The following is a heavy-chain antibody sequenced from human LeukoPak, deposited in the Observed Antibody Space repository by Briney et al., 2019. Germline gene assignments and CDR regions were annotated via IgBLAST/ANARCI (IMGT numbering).Heavy chain of an antibody. CDR3: ARREARIFDY. J-gene: IGHJ4*02. V-gene: IGHV3-23*01. CDR2: ISGSGGST. CDR1: GFTFSSYA. D-gene: IGHD1-26*01. Sequence: GGSLRLSCAASGFTFSSYAMSWVRQAPGKGLEWVSAISGSGGSTYYADSVKGRFTIPRDNAKNSLYLQMNSLRAEDTAVYYCARREARIFDYWGQGTLVTVSS.